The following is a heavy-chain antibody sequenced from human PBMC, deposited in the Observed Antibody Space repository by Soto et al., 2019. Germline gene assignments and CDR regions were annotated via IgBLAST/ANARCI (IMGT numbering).Heavy chain of an antibody. CDR2: IIPIFGTA. CDR3: ARVVTILGVVITRWFDP. J-gene: IGHJ5*02. CDR1: GGTFSSYA. Sequence: QVQLVQSGAEVKKPGSSVKVSCKASGGTFSSYAISWVRQAPGQGLEWMGGIIPIFGTANYAQKFQGRVTITAEESTSTAYMELSSLRSEDTAVYYCARVVTILGVVITRWFDPWGQGTLVTVSS. V-gene: IGHV1-69*12. D-gene: IGHD3-3*01.